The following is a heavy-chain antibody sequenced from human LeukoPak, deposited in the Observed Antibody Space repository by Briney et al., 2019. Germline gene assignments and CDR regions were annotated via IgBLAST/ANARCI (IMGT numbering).Heavy chain of an antibody. CDR1: GYTFTSYG. D-gene: IGHD1-26*01. CDR2: ISGYNGNT. Sequence: ASVKASCKTSGYTFTSYGISWVRQAPGQGLEWMGWISGYNGNTDYAQNLQGRVTMTTDTSTSTAYMEVRSLRSDDTAVYYCARDWGIVGATYFDYWGQGTLVTVSS. V-gene: IGHV1-18*01. CDR3: ARDWGIVGATYFDY. J-gene: IGHJ4*02.